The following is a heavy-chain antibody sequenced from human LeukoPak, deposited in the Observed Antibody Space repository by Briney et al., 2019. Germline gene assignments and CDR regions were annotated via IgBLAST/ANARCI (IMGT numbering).Heavy chain of an antibody. CDR2: INHSGST. J-gene: IGHJ4*02. CDR1: GGSFSGYY. V-gene: IGHV4-34*01. Sequence: SETLSLTCAVYGGSFSGYYWSWIRQPPGKGLEWIGEINHSGSTNYNPSLKSRVTISVDTSKNQFSLKLSSVTAADTAVYYCARGVPLTTIFGVVIIRAAGYFDYWGQGTLVTVSS. D-gene: IGHD3-3*01. CDR3: ARGVPLTTIFGVVIIRAAGYFDY.